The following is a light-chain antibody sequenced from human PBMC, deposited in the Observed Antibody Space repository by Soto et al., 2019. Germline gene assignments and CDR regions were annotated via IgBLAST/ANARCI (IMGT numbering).Light chain of an antibody. CDR2: AAS. J-gene: IGKJ4*01. V-gene: IGKV1-39*01. Sequence: DIQMTQSPSSLSASVGDRVTITCRASQSISSYLNWYQQKPGKAPKLLIYAASSLQSGVPSRFSGSGSGTXXXXTXSSLQPEDFATYYCQQSYSTPHTFGGGTKVEIK. CDR1: QSISSY. CDR3: QQSYSTPHT.